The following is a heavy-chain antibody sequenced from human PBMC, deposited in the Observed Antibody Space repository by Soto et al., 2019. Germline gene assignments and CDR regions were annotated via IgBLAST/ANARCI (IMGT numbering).Heavy chain of an antibody. CDR3: TTTRRDGSYWGTGHFDY. CDR2: IKSKTDGGTT. Sequence: EVQLVESGGGLVKPGGSLRLSCAASGFTFRNAWINWVRQAPGKGLEWVGRIKSKTDGGTTEYAAPVKGRFSISRDDSKNTLYLQMNSLKTEDTAVYYCTTTRRDGSYWGTGHFDYWGQGTLVTVSS. V-gene: IGHV3-15*01. CDR1: GFTFRNAW. D-gene: IGHD1-26*01. J-gene: IGHJ4*02.